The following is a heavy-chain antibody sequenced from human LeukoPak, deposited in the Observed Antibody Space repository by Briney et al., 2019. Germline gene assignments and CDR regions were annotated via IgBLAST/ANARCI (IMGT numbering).Heavy chain of an antibody. CDR1: GFTFSSYW. CDR3: ARGSQGNWNYAHYYYYMDV. D-gene: IGHD1-7*01. Sequence: GGSLRLSCAASGFTFSSYWMHWVRQAPGKGLVWVSRINTDGSSTSYADSVKGRFTISRDNAKNTLYLQMNSLRAEDTAVYYCARGSQGNWNYAHYYYYMDVWGKGTTVIVSS. CDR2: INTDGSST. V-gene: IGHV3-74*01. J-gene: IGHJ6*03.